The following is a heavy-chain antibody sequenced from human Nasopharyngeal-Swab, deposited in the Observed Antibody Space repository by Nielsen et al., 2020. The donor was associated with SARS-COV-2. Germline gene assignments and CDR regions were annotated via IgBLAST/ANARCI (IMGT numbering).Heavy chain of an antibody. V-gene: IGHV4-61*02. CDR3: ATHSGTYVRMDV. CDR1: GGPINSGSYY. J-gene: IGHJ6*04. Sequence: LRLSCTVSGGPINSGSYYWTWIRQPAGKGLEWIGRIYTSGTTNYNPSLQGRVTISLDPSKNQFSLKLNSVTAADTAVYYCATHSGTYVRMDVWGKGTTVTVSS. CDR2: IYTSGTT. D-gene: IGHD3-10*01.